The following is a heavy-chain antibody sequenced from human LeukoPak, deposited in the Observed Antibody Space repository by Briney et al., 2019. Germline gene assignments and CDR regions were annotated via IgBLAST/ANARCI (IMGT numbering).Heavy chain of an antibody. J-gene: IGHJ6*02. V-gene: IGHV4-34*01. Sequence: MASETLSLTCAVYGGSFSGYYWSWIRQPPGKGLEWIGEINHSGSTNYNPSLKSRVTISVDTSKSQFSLKLSSVTAADTAVYYCARALKSPLIITMVRGRRRSGFSMDVWGQGTTVTVSS. CDR1: GGSFSGYY. D-gene: IGHD3-10*01. CDR2: INHSGST. CDR3: ARALKSPLIITMVRGRRRSGFSMDV.